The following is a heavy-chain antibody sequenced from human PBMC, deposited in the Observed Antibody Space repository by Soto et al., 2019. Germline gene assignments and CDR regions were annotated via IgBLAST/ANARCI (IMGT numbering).Heavy chain of an antibody. CDR3: ARDRGSWNYYYGMDV. J-gene: IGHJ6*02. V-gene: IGHV1-69*13. Sequence: SVKVSCKASGGTFSSYSISWVRQAPGQGLEWMGGIIPIFGTANYAQKFQGRVTITADESTSTAYMELSSLRSEDTAVYCCARDRGSWNYYYGMDVWGQGTTVTVS. CDR1: GGTFSSYS. CDR2: IIPIFGTA. D-gene: IGHD6-13*01.